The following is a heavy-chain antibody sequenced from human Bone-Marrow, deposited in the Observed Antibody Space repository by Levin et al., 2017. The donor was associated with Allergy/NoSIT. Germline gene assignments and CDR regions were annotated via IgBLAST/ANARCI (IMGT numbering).Heavy chain of an antibody. D-gene: IGHD4-17*01. J-gene: IGHJ4*02. V-gene: IGHV3-7*01. CDR2: INQDGSGE. Sequence: GESLKISCAASGFAFSDQWMSWVHQGPAMGLEWVANINQDGSGEYYADSLKGRFTISRDNTKNSLFLQISSLRVDDTAVYYCARDYGEWGQGTLVTVSS. CDR1: GFAFSDQW. CDR3: ARDYGE.